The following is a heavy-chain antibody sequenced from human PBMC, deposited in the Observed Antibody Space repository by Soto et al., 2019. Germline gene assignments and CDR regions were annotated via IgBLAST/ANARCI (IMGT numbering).Heavy chain of an antibody. Sequence: QLLQSGGGLAQPGGSLRLSCEGSDFIFSNYGMSWVRQAPGKGLEWVAGISDSGTITNYADSVKGRFTISKDNSRRTVYLQMDSLRADDTAVYFCAKGGRNWYGFDFWGQGIWSPSPQ. CDR3: AKGGRNWYGFDF. V-gene: IGHV3-23*01. CDR1: DFIFSNYG. J-gene: IGHJ4*02. CDR2: ISDSGTIT. D-gene: IGHD6-13*01.